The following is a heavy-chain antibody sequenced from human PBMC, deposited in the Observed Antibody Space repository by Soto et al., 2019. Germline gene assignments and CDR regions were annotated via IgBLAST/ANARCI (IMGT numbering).Heavy chain of an antibody. CDR3: AKDRGLVLSFYFDY. CDR2: ISWNSGSI. D-gene: IGHD6-19*01. J-gene: IGHJ4*02. Sequence: EVQLVESVGGLVQPGRSLRLSCAASGFTFDDYAMHWVRQAPGKGLEGDSGISWNSGSIGYADSVKGRFTISRDNAKNSLYLQMNSLRAEDTALYYCAKDRGLVLSFYFDYWGQGTLVTVSS. CDR1: GFTFDDYA. V-gene: IGHV3-9*01.